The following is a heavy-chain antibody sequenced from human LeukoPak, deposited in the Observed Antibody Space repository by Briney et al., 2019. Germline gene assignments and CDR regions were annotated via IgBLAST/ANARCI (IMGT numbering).Heavy chain of an antibody. CDR1: GGSFSGYY. V-gene: IGHV4-34*01. CDR3: ARVIDSSGYHTVALDY. D-gene: IGHD3-22*01. CDR2: INHSGST. J-gene: IGHJ4*02. Sequence: SETLSPTCAVYGGSFSGYYWSWIRQPPGKGLEWIGEINHSGSTDYNPSLKSRVTISVDTSKNQFSLKLSSVTAADTAVYYCARVIDSSGYHTVALDYWGQETLVTVSS.